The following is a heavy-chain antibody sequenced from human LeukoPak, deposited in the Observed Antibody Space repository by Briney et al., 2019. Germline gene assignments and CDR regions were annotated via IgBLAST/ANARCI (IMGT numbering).Heavy chain of an antibody. V-gene: IGHV4-4*07. CDR1: GGSISSYY. CDR2: IYTSGST. CDR3: ARVRDCSSTSCYDNWFDP. Sequence: SETLSLTCTVSGGSISSYYWSWIRQPAGKGLEWIGRIYTSGSTNYNPSLKSRVTMSVDTSTNQFSLKLSSVAAADTAVYYCARVRDCSSTSCYDNWFDPWGQGTLVTVSS. J-gene: IGHJ5*02. D-gene: IGHD2-2*01.